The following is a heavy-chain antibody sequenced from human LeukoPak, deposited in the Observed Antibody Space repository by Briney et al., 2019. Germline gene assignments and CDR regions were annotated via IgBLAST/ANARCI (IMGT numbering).Heavy chain of an antibody. CDR2: ISGSGGST. CDR1: GFTFSSYS. CDR3: AKGGTDIVVVPAATNWFDP. D-gene: IGHD2-2*01. V-gene: IGHV3-23*01. Sequence: GGSLRLSCAASGFTFSSYSMNWVRQAPGKGLEWVSAISGSGGSTYYADSVKGRFTISRDNSKNTLYLQMNSLRAEDTAVYYCAKGGTDIVVVPAATNWFDPWGQGTLVTVSS. J-gene: IGHJ5*02.